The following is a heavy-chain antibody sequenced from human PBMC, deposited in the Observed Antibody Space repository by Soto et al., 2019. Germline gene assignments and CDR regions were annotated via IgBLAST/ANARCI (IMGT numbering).Heavy chain of an antibody. CDR2: IYYSGST. V-gene: IGHV4-59*01. D-gene: IGHD3-10*01. J-gene: IGHJ4*02. CDR3: ARGSASALWYY. Sequence: PSETLSLTCTVSGGSISSYYWSWIRQPPGKGLEWIGYIYYSGSTNYNPSLKSRVTISVDTSKNQFSLKLSSVTAADTAVYYCARGSASALWYYWGQGTLVTVSS. CDR1: GGSISSYY.